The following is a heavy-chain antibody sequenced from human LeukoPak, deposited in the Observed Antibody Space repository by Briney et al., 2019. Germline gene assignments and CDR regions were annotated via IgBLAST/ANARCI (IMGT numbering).Heavy chain of an antibody. J-gene: IGHJ4*02. CDR2: INSDGSSV. Sequence: GGSLRLSCAASGFTFSIYWMHWVRHAPGKGLVWVSRINSDGSSVTYADSVKGRFTISRDNAKNTLYLQMNRLRVEDTAVYFCARSDYGDNYWGQGTLVTVSS. D-gene: IGHD4-17*01. V-gene: IGHV3-74*01. CDR1: GFTFSIYW. CDR3: ARSDYGDNY.